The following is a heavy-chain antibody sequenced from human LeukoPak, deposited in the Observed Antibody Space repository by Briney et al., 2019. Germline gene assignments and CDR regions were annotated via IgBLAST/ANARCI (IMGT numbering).Heavy chain of an antibody. CDR3: ASGVASLEGYLDY. D-gene: IGHD3-3*01. J-gene: IGHJ4*02. V-gene: IGHV1-24*01. Sequence: ASVKVSCKASGYTFTSYDINWVRQATGQGREWMGGFDPEDGETIYAQKFQGRVTMTEDTYTDTAYMELSSLRSEDTDVYYCASGVASLEGYLDYWGQGTLVTVSS. CDR1: GYTFTSYD. CDR2: FDPEDGET.